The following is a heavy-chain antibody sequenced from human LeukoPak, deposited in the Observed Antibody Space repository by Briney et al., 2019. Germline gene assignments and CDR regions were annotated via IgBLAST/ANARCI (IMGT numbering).Heavy chain of an antibody. CDR2: IAWDDDK. CDR3: ARMARSIVGRPEAFDV. J-gene: IGHJ3*01. Sequence: SGPALVRPTETLTLTCTFSGFSLSTSGMCVDWIRQPPGKALGWLARIAWDDDKYHSTSLTTRLTISKDTSKNQVMLTMTNMDPVDTATYYCARMARSIVGRPEAFDVWGQGTMVTVSS. CDR1: GFSLSTSGMC. V-gene: IGHV2-70*11. D-gene: IGHD6-6*01.